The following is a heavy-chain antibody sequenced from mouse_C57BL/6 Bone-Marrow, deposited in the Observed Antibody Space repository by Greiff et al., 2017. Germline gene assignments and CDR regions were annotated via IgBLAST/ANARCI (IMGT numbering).Heavy chain of an antibody. Sequence: DVKLQESGGGLVKPGGSLKLSCAASGFTFSSYAMSWVRQTPEKRLEWVATISDGGSYTYYPDNVKGRFTISRDNAKNNLYLQMSHLKSEDTAMYYCARDLAGSSYWFAYWGQGTLVTVSA. J-gene: IGHJ3*01. CDR3: ARDLAGSSYWFAY. D-gene: IGHD1-1*01. CDR2: ISDGGSYT. V-gene: IGHV5-4*01. CDR1: GFTFSSYA.